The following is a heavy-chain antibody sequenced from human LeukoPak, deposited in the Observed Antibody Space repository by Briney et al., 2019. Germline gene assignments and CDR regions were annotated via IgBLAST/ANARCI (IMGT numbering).Heavy chain of an antibody. D-gene: IGHD3/OR15-3a*01. CDR3: ARVLDRSRSTPSYYYYYYMDV. CDR1: GFTFINYS. J-gene: IGHJ6*03. Sequence: GGSLRLSCAASGFTFINYSMNWVRQAPGKGLEWVSSIRSSSSYIYYADSMKGRFTISRDNAKNSLYLQMNSLRAEDTAVYYCARVLDRSRSTPSYYYYYYMDVWGKGTTVTVSS. V-gene: IGHV3-21*01. CDR2: IRSSSSYI.